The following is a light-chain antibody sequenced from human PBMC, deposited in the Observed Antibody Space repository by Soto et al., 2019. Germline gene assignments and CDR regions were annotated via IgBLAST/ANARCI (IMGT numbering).Light chain of an antibody. CDR1: SSNIGAGYD. CDR2: GTT. Sequence: QSVLTQPPSVSGAPGQRVTIYCTGSSSNIGAGYDVHWYQQLPGTAPKLLIYGTTNRPSGVPDRFSGSRSGTSASLAITGVLAEDESDYYCQSYDRNSEWVFGGGTKVTVL. J-gene: IGLJ3*02. V-gene: IGLV1-40*01. CDR3: QSYDRNSEWV.